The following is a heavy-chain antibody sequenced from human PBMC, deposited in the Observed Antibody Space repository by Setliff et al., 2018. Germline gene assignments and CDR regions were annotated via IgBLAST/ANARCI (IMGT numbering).Heavy chain of an antibody. CDR1: GGSISSYY. CDR3: ARHKSNGSGSYPSLYMDV. D-gene: IGHD3-10*01. J-gene: IGHJ6*03. V-gene: IGHV4-59*08. CDR2: IYTSGST. Sequence: SETLSLTCTVSGGSISSYYWIWIRQPPGKGLEWIGYIYTSGSTNYNPSLKSRVTISLDTSKNQFSLKLSSVTAADTAVYYCARHKSNGSGSYPSLYMDVWGKGIMVTVSS.